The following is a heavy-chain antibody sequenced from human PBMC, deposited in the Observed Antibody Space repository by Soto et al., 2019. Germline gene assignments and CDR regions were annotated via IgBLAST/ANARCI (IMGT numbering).Heavy chain of an antibody. D-gene: IGHD1-1*01. J-gene: IGHJ4*02. V-gene: IGHV3-74*01. CDR3: ARGPRVSSTGTGAH. Sequence: GGSLRLSCAVSGFTFSAYWMHWVRQVPGKGLTWVSRISDDGSTATYADSVKGRFVISRDNAKNTLYLEMNTLRADDSGLYYCARGPRVSSTGTGAHWGRGTLVTVSS. CDR1: GFTFSAYW. CDR2: ISDDGSTA.